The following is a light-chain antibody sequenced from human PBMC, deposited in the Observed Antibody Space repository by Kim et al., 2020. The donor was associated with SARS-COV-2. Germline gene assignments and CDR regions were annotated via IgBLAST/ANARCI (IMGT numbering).Light chain of an antibody. V-gene: IGLV3-19*01. Sequence: SSELTQDPAVSVALGQTVRITCQGDSLRSYYASWYQQKPGQAPVFVIYGKNNRPSGIPDRFSGSTSGGTASLTITGAQAEDEADYYCNSRDSSGNHLLFGGGTQLTVL. CDR3: NSRDSSGNHLL. CDR1: SLRSYY. J-gene: IGLJ3*02. CDR2: GKN.